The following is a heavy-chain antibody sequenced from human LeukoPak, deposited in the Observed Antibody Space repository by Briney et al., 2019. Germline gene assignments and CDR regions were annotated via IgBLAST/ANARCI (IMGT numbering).Heavy chain of an antibody. CDR2: INHSGST. CDR1: GVGYGGNY. J-gene: IGHJ4*02. D-gene: IGHD3-10*01. Sequence: TETLSPIGAVYGVGYGGNYRWWLRQQTGKGLEWIGEINHSGSTNYNPSLKSRVTISVDTSKNQFSLKLSSVTAADTAVYYCAREFSRQLWFGEFKARRWYYFDYWGQGTLVTVSS. V-gene: IGHV4-34*01. CDR3: AREFSRQLWFGEFKARRWYYFDY.